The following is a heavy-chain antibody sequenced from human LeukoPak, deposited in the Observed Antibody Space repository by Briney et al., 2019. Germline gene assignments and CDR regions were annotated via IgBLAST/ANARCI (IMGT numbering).Heavy chain of an antibody. Sequence: PGKSLRLSCAASGFTFSYYTLHWVRQAPGKGLEWVAVISYDGGNKYYADSVKGRFTISRDNSKNTLYLQMNSLRAEDTAVYYCARVNGLRYLGGYYYGMDVWGQGTTVTVSS. CDR2: ISYDGGNK. J-gene: IGHJ6*02. V-gene: IGHV3-30-3*01. D-gene: IGHD3-9*01. CDR1: GFTFSYYT. CDR3: ARVNGLRYLGGYYYGMDV.